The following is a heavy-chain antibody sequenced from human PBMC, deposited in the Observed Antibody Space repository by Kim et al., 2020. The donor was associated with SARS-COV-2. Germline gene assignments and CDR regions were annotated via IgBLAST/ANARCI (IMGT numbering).Heavy chain of an antibody. D-gene: IGHD2-15*01. CDR3: VKPPSYSGSDI. CDR2: ST. J-gene: IGHJ3*02. Sequence: STYYADSVKGRFTISRDNSKNTLYLQMSSLRAEDTAVYYCVKPPSYSGSDIWGQGTMVTVSS. V-gene: IGHV3-64D*06.